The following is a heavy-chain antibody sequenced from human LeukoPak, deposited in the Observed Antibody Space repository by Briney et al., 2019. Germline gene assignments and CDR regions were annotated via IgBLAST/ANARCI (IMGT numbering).Heavy chain of an antibody. V-gene: IGHV3-20*04. D-gene: IGHD3-22*01. Sequence: GGSLRLSCAASGFTFSSYGMHWVRQAPGKGLEWVSGINWNGGSTGYADSVKGRFTISRDNAKNSLYLQMNSLRAEDTALYYCARGGYYYDSSGYSPFDYWGQGTLVTVSS. CDR3: ARGGYYYDSSGYSPFDY. CDR2: INWNGGST. J-gene: IGHJ4*02. CDR1: GFTFSSYG.